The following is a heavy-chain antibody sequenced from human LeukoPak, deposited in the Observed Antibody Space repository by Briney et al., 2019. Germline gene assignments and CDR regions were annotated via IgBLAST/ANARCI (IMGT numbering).Heavy chain of an antibody. CDR1: GGTFSTYA. Sequence: SVNVSCKASGGTFSTYAISWVRQAPGPRLEWMGRIVPIFGLADYAQTFQGRVTITADKSPRPACTALSSARSEHTARYYFAREGRDAYDFDSWGQGTLVSVSS. J-gene: IGHJ5*01. V-gene: IGHV1-69*04. CDR3: AREGRDAYDFDS. D-gene: IGHD5-24*01. CDR2: IVPIFGLA.